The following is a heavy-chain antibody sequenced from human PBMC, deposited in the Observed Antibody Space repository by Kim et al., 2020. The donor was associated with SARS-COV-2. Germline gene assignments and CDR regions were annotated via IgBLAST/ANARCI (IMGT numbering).Heavy chain of an antibody. CDR2: IYPGDSDT. CDR3: ARRLPGGELFDF. J-gene: IGHJ4*02. V-gene: IGHV5-51*01. CDR1: GYDFSTYW. Sequence: GESLKISCKGSGYDFSTYWIAWVRQMPGKGLEWMGIIYPGDSDTRNSPSFQGQVTISADRPITTAYLHWNSLKASDSGIYFCARRLPGGELFDFWGQGTLVTVSS. D-gene: IGHD3-16*01.